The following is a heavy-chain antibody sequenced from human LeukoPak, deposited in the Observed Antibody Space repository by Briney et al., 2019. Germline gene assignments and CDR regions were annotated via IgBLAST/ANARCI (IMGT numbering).Heavy chain of an antibody. CDR3: ARAIYYGSGSLTSSHFDY. J-gene: IGHJ4*02. CDR2: MNPNSGNT. CDR1: GYTFTSYD. D-gene: IGHD3-10*01. V-gene: IGHV1-8*01. Sequence: ASVKVSCKASGYTFTSYDINWVRQAPGQGLEWIGWMNPNSGNTGYAQKFQGRVTMTRNTSISTAYMELSRLRSDDTAVYYCARAIYYGSGSLTSSHFDYWGQGTLVTVSS.